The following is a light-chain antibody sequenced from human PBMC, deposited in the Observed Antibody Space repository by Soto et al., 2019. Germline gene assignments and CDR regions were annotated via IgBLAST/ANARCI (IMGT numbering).Light chain of an antibody. CDR2: AAS. V-gene: IGKV1-9*01. J-gene: IGKJ2*01. CDR1: QDISGY. CDR3: QHLAGT. Sequence: QLTQSPSSLSASIGDRGTITCRASQDISGYLAWYQQQPGKAPKLLLYAASTLHSGVPTRFSGSGSGTEFILTIGRLHPEDFATYYCQHLAGTFGQGTKLA.